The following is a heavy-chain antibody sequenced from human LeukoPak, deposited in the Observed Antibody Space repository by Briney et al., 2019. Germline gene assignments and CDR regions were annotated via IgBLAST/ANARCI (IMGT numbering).Heavy chain of an antibody. CDR2: IYYSGST. D-gene: IGHD3-22*01. CDR1: GGSISSGDYY. V-gene: IGHV4-30-4*01. J-gene: IGHJ4*02. Sequence: PSETLSLTCTVSGGSISSGDYYWSWIRQPPGKGLEWIGYIYYSGSTYYNPSLKSRVTISVDTSKNQFSLKLSSVTAADTAVYYCARALPTYYYDSSGYAFDYWGQGTLVTASS. CDR3: ARALPTYYYDSSGYAFDY.